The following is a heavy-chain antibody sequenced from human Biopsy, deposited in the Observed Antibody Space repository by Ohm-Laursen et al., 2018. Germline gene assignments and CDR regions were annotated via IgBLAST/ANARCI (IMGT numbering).Heavy chain of an antibody. CDR1: GGTFSDYA. CDR2: GNPNSSAT. D-gene: IGHD3-10*01. J-gene: IGHJ4*02. Sequence: SVKVSCKTSGGTFSDYAISWLRQSPGQGLEWMGRGNPNSSATNSAEKFRGRVTLTRDTSISAVYIELRRLKSDDAAVYFCARDRMTDVFGGPTRTDVFDSWGQGTPVTVSS. V-gene: IGHV1-2*06. CDR3: ARDRMTDVFGGPTRTDVFDS.